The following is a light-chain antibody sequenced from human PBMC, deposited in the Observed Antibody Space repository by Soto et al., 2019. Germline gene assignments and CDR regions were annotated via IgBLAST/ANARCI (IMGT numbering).Light chain of an antibody. J-gene: IGKJ1*01. CDR3: QQYNGSPWT. CDR1: QSIRSW. CDR2: KAS. V-gene: IGKV1-5*03. Sequence: DIQMTQSPSTLSASVGDRVTITCLASQSIRSWLAWYQQKPGKAPKDLIYKASSLESGVPSRFSGSGSGTEFTLTISSLQPDDFATSYCQQYNGSPWTFGQGTKVEIK.